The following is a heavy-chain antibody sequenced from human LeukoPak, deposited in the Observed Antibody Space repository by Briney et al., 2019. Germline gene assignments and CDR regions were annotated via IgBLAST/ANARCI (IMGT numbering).Heavy chain of an antibody. D-gene: IGHD1-14*01. V-gene: IGHV4-39*01. CDR3: ARLTNQSFDY. J-gene: IGHJ4*02. CDR1: GGSISSSSDY. CDR2: IYYGGST. Sequence: SETLSLTCTVSGGSISSSSDYWGWFRQPPGKGLEWIGYIYYGGSTYYNPSLKSRVTISGDTSKKQFALTMSSVTAADTAVYYCARLTNQSFDYWGQGTLVTVSS.